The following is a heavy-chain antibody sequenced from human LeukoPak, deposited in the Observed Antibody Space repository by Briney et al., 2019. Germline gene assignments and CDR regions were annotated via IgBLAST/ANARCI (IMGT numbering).Heavy chain of an antibody. D-gene: IGHD1-1*01. CDR3: AREKMEVGYYGLDV. CDR1: GGTFGNSA. V-gene: IGHV1-69*04. J-gene: IGHJ6*02. Sequence: LVKVSCKASGGTFGNSAINWVRQAPGQGLEWMGRIIPILNIPNYAQKLQGRVTIAADKSTSTAYMELSSLRSDDTAVYYCAREKMEVGYYGLDVWGQGTTVTVSS. CDR2: IIPILNIP.